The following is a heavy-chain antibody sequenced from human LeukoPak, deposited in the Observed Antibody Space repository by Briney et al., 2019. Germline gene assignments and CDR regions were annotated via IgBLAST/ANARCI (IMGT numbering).Heavy chain of an antibody. J-gene: IGHJ4*02. CDR1: GFTFSSYG. CDR3: ARSYYYDSSHTADY. Sequence: GGSLRLSCAASGFTFSSYGMHWVRQAPGKGLEWVAYTWYDGSNKYYTDSVKGRFTISRDNSENTLYLQMNSLRAEDTAVYYCARSYYYDSSHTADYWGQGTLVTVSS. CDR2: TWYDGSNK. V-gene: IGHV3-33*01. D-gene: IGHD3-22*01.